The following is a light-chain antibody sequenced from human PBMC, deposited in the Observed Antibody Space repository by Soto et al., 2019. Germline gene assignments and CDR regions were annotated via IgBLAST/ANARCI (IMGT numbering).Light chain of an antibody. V-gene: IGKV3-20*01. CDR3: QQYDNWPPWT. CDR1: QSVSSSH. CDR2: GGS. J-gene: IGKJ1*01. Sequence: ESVLTQSPGTLSLSPGERATLSCRASQSVSSSHLGWYQKKPGQAPRLLIYGGSYRATGIPDRFTGSGSGTEFTLTISSLQSEDFAVYYCQQYDNWPPWTFGQGTKVDIK.